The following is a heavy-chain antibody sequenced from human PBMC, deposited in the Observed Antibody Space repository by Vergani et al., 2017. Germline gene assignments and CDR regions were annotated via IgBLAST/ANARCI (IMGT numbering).Heavy chain of an antibody. CDR2: IYPGDSDT. CDR3: ARHRTYDSSPNWFDP. D-gene: IGHD3-22*01. J-gene: IGHJ5*02. Sequence: EVQLVQSGAEVKKPGESLRISCKGSGYSFTSYWIGWVRQMPGKGLEWMGIIYPGDSDTRYSPSFQGQVTISADKSISTAYLQWSSLKASDTAMYYCARHRTYDSSPNWFDPWGQGTLVTVSS. V-gene: IGHV5-51*01. CDR1: GYSFTSYW.